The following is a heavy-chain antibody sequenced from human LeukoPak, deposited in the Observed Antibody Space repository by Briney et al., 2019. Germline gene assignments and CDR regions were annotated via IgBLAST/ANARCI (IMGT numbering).Heavy chain of an antibody. CDR3: AKDDSALWFGELSHYFNW. D-gene: IGHD3-10*01. CDR1: GFTFRSYG. V-gene: IGHV3-23*01. J-gene: IGHJ4*02. CDR2: ISGRGDTT. Sequence: GGTLRLSCAASGFTFRSYGMSWVRQAPGKGLEWVSAISGRGDTTSYADSVKGRFIISRDISKNTLYLQMNSLRADDTAVYYCAKDDSALWFGELSHYFNWWGQGTLVTVSS.